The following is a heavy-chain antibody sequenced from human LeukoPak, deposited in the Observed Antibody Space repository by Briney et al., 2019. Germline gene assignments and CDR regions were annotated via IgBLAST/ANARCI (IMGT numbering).Heavy chain of an antibody. V-gene: IGHV3-9*01. CDR2: ISWNSGSI. D-gene: IGHD3-16*01. J-gene: IGHJ4*02. CDR1: GFTFDDYA. CDR3: AKDTFGGVGYFDY. Sequence: GGSLRLPCAASGFTFDDYAMHWVRQAPGKGLEWVSGISWNSGSIGYADSVKGRFTISRDNAKNSLYLQMNSLRAEDTALYYCAKDTFGGVGYFDYWGQGTLVTVSS.